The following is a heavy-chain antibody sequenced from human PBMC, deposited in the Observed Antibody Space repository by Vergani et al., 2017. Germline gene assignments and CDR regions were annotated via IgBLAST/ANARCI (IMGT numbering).Heavy chain of an antibody. CDR1: GFTFGDYA. CDR2: IRSKAYGGTT. D-gene: IGHD3-9*01. J-gene: IGHJ3*02. CDR3: TRAYFDLLKGLDAFDI. Sequence: EVQLVESGGGLVQPGRSLRLSCTASGFTFGDYAMSWVRQAPGKGLEWVGFIRSKAYGGTTEDAASVKGRFTISRDESKSIAYLQMNSLKTEDTAVYYCTRAYFDLLKGLDAFDIWGQGTMVTVSS. V-gene: IGHV3-49*04.